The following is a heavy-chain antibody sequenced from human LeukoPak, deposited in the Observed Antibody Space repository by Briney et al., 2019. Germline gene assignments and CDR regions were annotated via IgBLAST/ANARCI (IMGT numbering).Heavy chain of an antibody. CDR1: GFTFSSYW. D-gene: IGHD6-13*01. J-gene: IGHJ6*02. CDR2: IKQDGSEK. CDR3: ARTKPISSSWYYYYYGMDV. V-gene: IGHV3-7*03. Sequence: GGSLRLSCAASGFTFSSYWMSWVRQAPGKGLEWVANIKQDGSEKYYVDSVKGRFTISRDNAKNSLYLQMNSLGAEDTAVYYCARTKPISSSWYYYYYGMDVWGQGTTVTVSS.